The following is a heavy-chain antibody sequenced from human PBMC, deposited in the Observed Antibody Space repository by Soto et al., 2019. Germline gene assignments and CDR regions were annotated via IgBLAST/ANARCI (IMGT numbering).Heavy chain of an antibody. CDR2: ISSSRGYI. CDR3: ARGRSINTNMDY. Sequence: EVQLVESGGGLVKPGGSLRLSCAASGFTFSTYSMNWVRQAPGKGLEWVASISSSRGYICYVDSVKGRFTISRDNAKNSLFLQMDSLRAEDTAVYYCARGRSINTNMDYWGQGTLVTVSS. V-gene: IGHV3-21*01. CDR1: GFTFSTYS. D-gene: IGHD2-2*01. J-gene: IGHJ4*02.